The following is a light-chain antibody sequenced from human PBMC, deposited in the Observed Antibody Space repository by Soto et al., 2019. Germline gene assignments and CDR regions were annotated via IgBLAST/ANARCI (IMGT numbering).Light chain of an antibody. CDR1: QSVSSY. Sequence: ELVLTQSPAPMSLSPGDRATLSCRASQSVSSYLAWYQQKPGQAPRLLIYDASNRATGIPARFSGSGSATDFTLTISRLEPEDFAVYYCQRYGTSPPLTFGGGTKVDIK. V-gene: IGKV3-11*01. CDR3: QRYGTSPPLT. J-gene: IGKJ4*01. CDR2: DAS.